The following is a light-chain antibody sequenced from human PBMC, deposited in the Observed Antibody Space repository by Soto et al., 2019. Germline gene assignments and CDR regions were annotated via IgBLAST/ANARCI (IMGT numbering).Light chain of an antibody. CDR2: AAS. J-gene: IGKJ1*01. CDR1: QFISSH. CDR3: QQSNRTPWT. Sequence: DIQMTQSPSSLSASVGDRVTITCRASQFISSHLNWYQHKPGKAPKLLIYAASTLQSGIPSRFSGSGFGTDFTLTISGLQSEYFATYFCQQSNRTPWTFGQGTKVEIK. V-gene: IGKV1-39*01.